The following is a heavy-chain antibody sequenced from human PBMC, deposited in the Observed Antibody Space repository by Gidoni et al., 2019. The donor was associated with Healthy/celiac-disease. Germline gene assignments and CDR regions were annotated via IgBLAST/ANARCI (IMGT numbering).Heavy chain of an antibody. CDR1: GYSISSGYY. CDR3: ARGWYFDL. Sequence: QVQLQESGPGLVKPSETLSLTCAVSGYSISSGYYWGWIRQPPGKGLEWIGSIYHSGSTYYNPSLKSRVTISVDTSKNQFSLKLSSVTAADTAVYYCARGWYFDLWGRGTLVTVSS. CDR2: IYHSGST. V-gene: IGHV4-38-2*01. J-gene: IGHJ2*01.